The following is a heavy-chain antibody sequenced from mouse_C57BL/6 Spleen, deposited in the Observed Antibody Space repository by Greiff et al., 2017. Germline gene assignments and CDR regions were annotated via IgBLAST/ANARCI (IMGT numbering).Heavy chain of an antibody. Sequence: QVQLKQPGAELVRPGSSVKLSCKASGYTFTSYWMEWVKQRPGQGLEWIGNIYPSDSETHYNQKFKDKATLTVEKSSSTAYMQLSSLTSEDSAVYYCARGDYGSSYLYFDVWGTGTTVTGSS. CDR2: IYPSDSET. CDR3: ARGDYGSSYLYFDV. V-gene: IGHV1-61*01. CDR1: GYTFTSYW. D-gene: IGHD1-1*01. J-gene: IGHJ1*03.